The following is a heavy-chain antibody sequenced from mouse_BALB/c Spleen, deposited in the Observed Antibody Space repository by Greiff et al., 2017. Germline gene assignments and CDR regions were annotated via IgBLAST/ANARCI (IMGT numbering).Heavy chain of an antibody. V-gene: IGHV1-12*01. CDR1: GYTFTSYN. CDR3: ARLRKGYAMDY. CDR2: IYPGNGET. Sequence: LQQPGAELVKPGASVKMSCKASGYTFTSYNMHWVKQTPGQGLEWIGAIYPGNGETSYNQKFKGKATLTADKSSSTAYMQLSSLTSEDSAVYYCARLRKGYAMDYWGQGTSVTVSS. J-gene: IGHJ4*01.